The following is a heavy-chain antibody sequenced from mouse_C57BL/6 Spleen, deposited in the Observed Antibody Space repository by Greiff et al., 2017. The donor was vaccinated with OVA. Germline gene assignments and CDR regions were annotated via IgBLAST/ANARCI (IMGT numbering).Heavy chain of an antibody. J-gene: IGHJ2*01. V-gene: IGHV1-54*01. CDR1: GYAFTNYL. CDR2: INPGSGGT. Sequence: QVQLKQSGAELVRPGTSVKVSCKASGYAFTNYLIEWVKQRPGQGLEWIGVINPGSGGTNYNEKFKGKATLTADKSSSTAYMQLSSLTSEDSAVYFCARRDTFYFDYWGQGTTLTVSS. CDR3: ARRDTFYFDY.